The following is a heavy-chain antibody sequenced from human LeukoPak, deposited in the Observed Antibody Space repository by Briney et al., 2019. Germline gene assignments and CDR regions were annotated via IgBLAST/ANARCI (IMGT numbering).Heavy chain of an antibody. J-gene: IGHJ6*02. Sequence: GGPLRLSCAASRFLFSSYEMAWVRQAPGKGLEWVSKIGTGGGSIHYADSAKGRFAISRDDAKSSLYMQMNSLRAEDTAIYYCARRLPLYGMDVWGQGTTVTVSS. V-gene: IGHV3-48*03. CDR2: IGTGGGSI. CDR1: RFLFSSYE. CDR3: ARRLPLYGMDV. D-gene: IGHD2-21*02.